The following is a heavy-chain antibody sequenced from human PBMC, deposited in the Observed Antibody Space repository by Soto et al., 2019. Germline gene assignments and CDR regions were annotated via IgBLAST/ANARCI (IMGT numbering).Heavy chain of an antibody. Sequence: PGESLKISCKGSGNSFIKYWIAWVRQMPGKGLEWMGVIYPGGSDIRYSPSFQGQVTISADNSINTAYLQWSSLKASDTAMYYCARHEVVFGLWAYWGPGTLVTVSS. CDR1: GNSFIKYW. CDR3: ARHEVVFGLWAY. D-gene: IGHD5-18*01. J-gene: IGHJ4*02. V-gene: IGHV5-51*01. CDR2: IYPGGSDI.